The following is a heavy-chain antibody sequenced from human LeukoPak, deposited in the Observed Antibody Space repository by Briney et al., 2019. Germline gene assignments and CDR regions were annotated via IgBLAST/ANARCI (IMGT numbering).Heavy chain of an antibody. CDR1: GFTVSSNY. D-gene: IGHD2-2*01. Sequence: GGSLRLSCAASGFTVSSNYMSWVRQAPGKGLEWVSVIYSGGSTYYADSVKGRFTISRDNSKNTLYLQMNSLRAEDTAAYYCARGGDIVVVPAASFDYWGQGTLVTVSS. V-gene: IGHV3-53*01. CDR2: IYSGGST. CDR3: ARGGDIVVVPAASFDY. J-gene: IGHJ4*02.